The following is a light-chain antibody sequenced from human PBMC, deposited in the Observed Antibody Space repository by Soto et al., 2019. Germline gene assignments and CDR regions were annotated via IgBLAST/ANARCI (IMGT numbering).Light chain of an antibody. Sequence: QSALTQPPSASGSPGQSVTISCTGTSSDVGAYNYVSCYQQHAGKAPKLVIYDVTKRPSGVPDRFSGSKSANTASLTVSGLQAEDEAAYNCSSFASSNTWVFGGRTQLTVL. V-gene: IGLV2-8*01. CDR1: SSDVGAYNY. CDR2: DVT. CDR3: SSFASSNTWV. J-gene: IGLJ3*02.